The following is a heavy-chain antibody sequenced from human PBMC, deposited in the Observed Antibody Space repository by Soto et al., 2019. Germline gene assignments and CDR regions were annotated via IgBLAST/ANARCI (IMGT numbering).Heavy chain of an antibody. Sequence: QVQLVESGGGVVQPGRSLRLSCAASGFPFTTYGMHWVREGPGKGLEWVAVISYDGSNKFYADSVKGRFTISRDNSKNTLYLQINSLRLEARALDYCVGGQYYFDYRGQGTLVTVSS. V-gene: IGHV3-30*03. CDR2: ISYDGSNK. J-gene: IGHJ4*02. CDR3: VGGQYYFDY. CDR1: GFPFTTYG. D-gene: IGHD3-10*01.